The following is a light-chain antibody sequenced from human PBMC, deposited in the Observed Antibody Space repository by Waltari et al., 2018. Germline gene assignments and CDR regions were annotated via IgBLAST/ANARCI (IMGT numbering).Light chain of an antibody. V-gene: IGKV3-20*01. CDR2: PAS. Sequence: SCRLRQIIKKYVAVHQKKPVRAPRLLSTPASSRSTGIPDRFSGSGFGTDFSLTISRLEPEDFAVYYCQHYVSLPATFGQGTKLEIK. J-gene: IGKJ1*01. CDR3: QHYVSLPAT. CDR1: QIIKKY.